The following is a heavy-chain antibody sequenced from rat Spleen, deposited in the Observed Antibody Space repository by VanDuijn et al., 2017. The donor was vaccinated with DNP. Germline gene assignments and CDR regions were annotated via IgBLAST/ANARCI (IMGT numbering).Heavy chain of an antibody. V-gene: IGHV5-20*01. Sequence: EVQLVESGGGLVQPGRSLKLSCAASGFSFSDCYMAWVRQAPTKGLEWVASISFDGGNTYYRDSVKGRFTISRDNAKSTLYLQMDSLRSEDTATYYCTTGQLLDYWGQGVMVTVSS. J-gene: IGHJ2*01. CDR3: TTGQLLDY. CDR2: ISFDGGNT. CDR1: GFSFSDCY. D-gene: IGHD1-10*01.